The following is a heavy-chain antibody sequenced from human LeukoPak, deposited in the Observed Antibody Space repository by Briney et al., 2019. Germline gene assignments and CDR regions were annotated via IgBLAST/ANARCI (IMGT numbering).Heavy chain of an antibody. V-gene: IGHV1-46*01. J-gene: IGHJ5*02. CDR1: GYTFTSYY. D-gene: IGHD4-17*01. Sequence: ASVKDSFKPSGYTFTSYYMHWVRQAPGQGLQWMGIINPSGGSTRYAQKFQGRVTMTRDTSTSTVYMELSSLRSEDTAVYYCARSVTFYGDSGHWFDPWAQGTPVTVSS. CDR3: ARSVTFYGDSGHWFDP. CDR2: INPSGGST.